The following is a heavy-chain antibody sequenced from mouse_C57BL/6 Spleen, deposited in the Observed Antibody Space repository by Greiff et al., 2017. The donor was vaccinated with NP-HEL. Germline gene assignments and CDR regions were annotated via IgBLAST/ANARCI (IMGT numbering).Heavy chain of an antibody. Sequence: EVKVVESGGGLVQPGGSMKLSCAASGFTFSDAWMDWVRQSPEKGLEWVAEIRNKANNHATYYAESVKGRFTISSDDSKSSVYLQMNSLRAEDTGIYYCTRRYDYDDDYAMDYWGQGTSVTVSS. D-gene: IGHD2-4*01. CDR2: IRNKANNHAT. V-gene: IGHV6-6*01. J-gene: IGHJ4*01. CDR1: GFTFSDAW. CDR3: TRRYDYDDDYAMDY.